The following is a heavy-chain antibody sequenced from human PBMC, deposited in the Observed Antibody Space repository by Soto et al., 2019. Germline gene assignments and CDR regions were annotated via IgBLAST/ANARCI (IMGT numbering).Heavy chain of an antibody. CDR1: GFTFSSYA. CDR2: ISGSGGST. V-gene: IGHV3-23*01. CDR3: ALSHTVTTDY. Sequence: GGSLRLSCAASGFTFSSYAMSCVRQAPGKGLEWVSAISGSGGSTYYADSVKGRFTISRDNAKNTLYLQMNSLRAEDTAVYYCALSHTVTTDYWGQGTLVTVSS. D-gene: IGHD4-17*01. J-gene: IGHJ4*02.